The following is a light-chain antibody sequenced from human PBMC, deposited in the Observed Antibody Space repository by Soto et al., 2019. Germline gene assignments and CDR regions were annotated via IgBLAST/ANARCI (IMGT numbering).Light chain of an antibody. V-gene: IGKV2-28*01. CDR2: LGS. Sequence: IVMTQSPLSLPVTPGEPASISCRSSQSLLHSNGYNYLDWYLQKPGQSPQLLIYLGSNRASGVPDRFSGSGSGTDFTLKISRVEAEDVGVYYCMQALQTWTFGQGTKVESK. CDR1: QSLLHSNGYNY. CDR3: MQALQTWT. J-gene: IGKJ1*01.